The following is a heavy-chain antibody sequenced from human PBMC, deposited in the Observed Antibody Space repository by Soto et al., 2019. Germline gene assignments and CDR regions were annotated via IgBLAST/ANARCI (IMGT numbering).Heavy chain of an antibody. J-gene: IGHJ6*02. Sequence: QVQLQESGPGLVKPSGTLSLTCAVSGGSISSSNWWSWVRQPPGKGLEWIGEIYHSGSTNYNPSLKSRVPISVDKSKNQCSLKLSSVTAADTAVYYCASRYCISTSCYVGYYGMVVWGQGTTVTVSS. D-gene: IGHD2-2*01. CDR2: IYHSGST. CDR1: GGSISSSNW. CDR3: ASRYCISTSCYVGYYGMVV. V-gene: IGHV4-4*02.